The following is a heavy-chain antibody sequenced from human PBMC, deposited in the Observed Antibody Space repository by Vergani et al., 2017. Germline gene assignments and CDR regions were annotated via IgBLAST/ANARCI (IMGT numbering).Heavy chain of an antibody. Sequence: EVQLLESGGGSAQPGGSLRLSCATSGFTLSDYWIDWVRQAPGKGLLWVSRIDGDGHLTAYADSVKGRFSISRDNSKNTVHLQMNSLRVEDTAVYYCITGTTEPYWGQGTLVTVSS. CDR2: IDGDGHLT. J-gene: IGHJ4*02. V-gene: IGHV3-74*02. D-gene: IGHD1-7*01. CDR3: ITGTTEPY. CDR1: GFTLSDYW.